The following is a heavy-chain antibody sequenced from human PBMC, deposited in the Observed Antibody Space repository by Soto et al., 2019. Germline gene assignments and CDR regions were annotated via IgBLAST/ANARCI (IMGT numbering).Heavy chain of an antibody. J-gene: IGHJ4*02. Sequence: SETLSLTCTVSSGSISSYYWSWIRQSPGKGLEWIGYIYYSGSTNYNPSLKSRVTISVDTSKNQFSLKLRSVTAADTAVYYCARIPAYYYDGSGYYHFDYWGQGTLVTVSS. CDR3: ARIPAYYYDGSGYYHFDY. CDR2: IYYSGST. D-gene: IGHD3-22*01. V-gene: IGHV4-59*01. CDR1: SGSISSYY.